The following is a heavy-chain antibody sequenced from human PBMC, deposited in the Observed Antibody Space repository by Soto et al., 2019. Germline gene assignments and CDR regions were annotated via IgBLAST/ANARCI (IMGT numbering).Heavy chain of an antibody. Sequence: SETLSLTCTVSGGSISSGDYYWSWIRQPPGKGLEWIGYIYYSGSTYYNPSLKSRVTISVDTSKNQFSLKLSSVTAADTDVYYCARGNRAHYGSGSYYKGVYYYGMDVWGQGTTVTVSS. CDR1: GGSISSGDYY. CDR3: ARGNRAHYGSGSYYKGVYYYGMDV. V-gene: IGHV4-30-4*01. J-gene: IGHJ6*02. D-gene: IGHD3-10*01. CDR2: IYYSGST.